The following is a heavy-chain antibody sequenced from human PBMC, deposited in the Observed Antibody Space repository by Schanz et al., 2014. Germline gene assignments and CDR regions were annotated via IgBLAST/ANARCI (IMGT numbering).Heavy chain of an antibody. CDR2: ISGSSRTI. CDR1: GFSFSRYS. D-gene: IGHD3-10*01. J-gene: IGHJ4*02. CDR3: ARIGGSVFDY. V-gene: IGHV3-48*01. Sequence: EVQLVESGGGLVQPGGSLRLSCSASGFSFSRYSMNWVRQAPGKGLEWISYISGSSRTIYYADSMKGRFTVSRDNAENALYLQMNSLRAEDTAVYYCARIGGSVFDYWAQGTLVTVSS.